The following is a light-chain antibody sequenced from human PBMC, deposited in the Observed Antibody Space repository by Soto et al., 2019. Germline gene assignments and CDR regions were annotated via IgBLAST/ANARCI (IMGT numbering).Light chain of an antibody. CDR3: QQYNSYSPPP. CDR1: QSISSW. CDR2: DAS. Sequence: DIQMTQSPSTLSASVGDRVTITCRASQSISSWLAWYQQKPGKAPKLLIYDASSLESGVPSRFSGSGSGTEFTLTISSLQPDYFATYYCQQYNSYSPPPFGGGPKVDIK. V-gene: IGKV1-5*01. J-gene: IGKJ4*01.